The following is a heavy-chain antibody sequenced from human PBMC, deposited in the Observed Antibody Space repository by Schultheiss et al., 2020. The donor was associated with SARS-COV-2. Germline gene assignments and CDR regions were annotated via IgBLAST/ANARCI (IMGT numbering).Heavy chain of an antibody. J-gene: IGHJ4*02. V-gene: IGHV4-59*01. D-gene: IGHD3-22*01. CDR2: IYYSGST. CDR3: ARDHGSSGLDY. Sequence: SETLSLTCTVSGGSISSYYWSWIRQPPGKGLEWIGYIYYSGSTNYNPSLKTRLTISVDTSKNQFSLKLSSVTAADTAVYYCARDHGSSGLDYWGQGTLVTVSS. CDR1: GGSISSYY.